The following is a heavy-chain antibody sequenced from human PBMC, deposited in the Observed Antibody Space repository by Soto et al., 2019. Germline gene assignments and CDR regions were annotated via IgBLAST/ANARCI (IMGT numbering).Heavy chain of an antibody. D-gene: IGHD3-22*01. CDR1: GDSIGTGGYY. Sequence: QVQLQESGPGLVKPSQTLSLTCTVSGDSIGTGGYYWDWIRQHPGKGPEWIGYIHYSGNTYYNPSLRSSLTISLDTSKNQFSLHLSSVTAADTAVYYCATNHDDISGRTPLLFDSWGQGTLVTVSS. V-gene: IGHV4-31*01. CDR2: IHYSGNT. CDR3: ATNHDDISGRTPLLFDS. J-gene: IGHJ4*02.